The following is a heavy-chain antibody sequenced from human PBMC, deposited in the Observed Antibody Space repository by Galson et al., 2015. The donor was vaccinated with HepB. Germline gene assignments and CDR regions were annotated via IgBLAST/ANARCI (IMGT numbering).Heavy chain of an antibody. V-gene: IGHV3-21*06. CDR3: ARDLLMGHTRGIFDI. Sequence: SLRLSCAASGLTFSSYAMNWVRQAPGKGLEWVSYISGSSDYLYYADSVRGRFTISRDNTKNSLYLQMNGLRADDTALYYCARDLLMGHTRGIFDIWGQGTPVAVSS. CDR2: ISGSSDYL. J-gene: IGHJ3*02. D-gene: IGHD2-8*02. CDR1: GLTFSSYA.